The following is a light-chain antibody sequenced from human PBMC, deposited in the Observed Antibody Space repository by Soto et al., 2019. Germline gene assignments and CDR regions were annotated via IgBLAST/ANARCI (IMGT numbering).Light chain of an antibody. J-gene: IGKJ1*01. CDR2: DTS. Sequence: EIVGTQSPATLSVSPGERVTLSCMASQSVSSSLAWYQQRPGQAPRLLIYDTSTRAAGIAARFSGSGSGTEFNHTIGSLQSEDSAVYYCQQYFPWPPAAFGQGTTVASK. CDR1: QSVSSS. CDR3: QQYFPWPPAA. V-gene: IGKV3-15*01.